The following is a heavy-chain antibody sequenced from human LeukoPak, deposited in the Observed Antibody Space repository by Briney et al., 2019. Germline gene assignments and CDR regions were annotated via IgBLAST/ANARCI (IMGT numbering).Heavy chain of an antibody. V-gene: IGHV1-2*02. CDR3: ARSYCSGGSCSLGAFDY. CDR2: INPNSGGT. D-gene: IGHD2-15*01. J-gene: IGHJ4*02. Sequence: GASVKVSCKASAYTFTVYYIFWVRQAPGQGLEWMGWINPNSGGTNSALKFEGRVTMTRDTSISTAFMELSRLRSDDTAVYYCARSYCSGGSCSLGAFDYWGQGTLVTVSS. CDR1: AYTFTVYY.